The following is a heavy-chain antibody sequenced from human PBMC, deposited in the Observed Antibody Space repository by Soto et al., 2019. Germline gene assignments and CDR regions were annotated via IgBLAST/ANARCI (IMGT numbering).Heavy chain of an antibody. CDR1: GGSISSGDYY. CDR3: ASGGIAARPLDY. V-gene: IGHV4-30-4*01. J-gene: IGHJ4*02. Sequence: TSETLSLTCTVSGGSISSGDYYWSWIRQPPGKGLEWIGYIYYSGSTYYNPSLKSRVTISVDTSKNQFSLKLSSVTAADTAVYYCASGGIAARPLDYWGQGTLVTVS. CDR2: IYYSGST. D-gene: IGHD6-6*01.